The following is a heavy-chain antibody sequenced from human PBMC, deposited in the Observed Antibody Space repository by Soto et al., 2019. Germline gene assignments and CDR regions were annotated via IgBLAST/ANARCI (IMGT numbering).Heavy chain of an antibody. CDR2: VIPMVDMS. V-gene: IGHV1-69*02. Sequence: QVQLVQSGAEVKKPGSSVKVSCTASRGTLSYKTISWVRQAPGQGLEWMGRVIPMVDMSSYAQKFQGRVTITADKSTSTIYMVLNNLRSEDTAVYYCATNYGSGSTHFDSWGQGTLVTVSS. CDR3: ATNYGSGSTHFDS. D-gene: IGHD3-10*01. CDR1: RGTLSYKT. J-gene: IGHJ4*02.